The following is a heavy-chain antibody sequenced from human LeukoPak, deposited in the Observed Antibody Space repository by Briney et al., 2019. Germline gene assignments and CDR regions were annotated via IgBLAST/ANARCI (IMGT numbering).Heavy chain of an antibody. J-gene: IGHJ6*03. CDR3: ARCPLYCSSTSCYVSGYYYMDV. CDR2: ISAYNGNR. V-gene: IGHV1-18*01. D-gene: IGHD2-2*01. Sequence: ASVKVSCKASGYIFTSYVINWVRQAPGQGLEWMGWISAYNGNRNFAQKVQGRITMTTDTSTSTAYMELRSLRSDDTAVYYCARCPLYCSSTSCYVSGYYYMDVWGKGTTVTVSS. CDR1: GYIFTSYV.